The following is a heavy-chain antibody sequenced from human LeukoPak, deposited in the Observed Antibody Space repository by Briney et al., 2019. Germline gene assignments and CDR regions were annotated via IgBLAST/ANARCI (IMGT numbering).Heavy chain of an antibody. CDR2: INPDGSTT. CDR1: GFPFSRDS. Sequence: GGSLRLSCAASGFPFSRDSMHWVRQSPGRGLVWLSRINPDGSTTNYADSVKGRFTISRDNAKNTLYLQMNSLRDEDTAVYYCASDVAYKFDNWGLGTLVTISS. CDR3: ASDVAYKFDN. D-gene: IGHD5-24*01. J-gene: IGHJ4*02. V-gene: IGHV3-74*01.